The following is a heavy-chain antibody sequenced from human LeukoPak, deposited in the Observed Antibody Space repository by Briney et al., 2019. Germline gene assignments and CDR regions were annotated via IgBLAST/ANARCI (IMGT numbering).Heavy chain of an antibody. V-gene: IGHV4-59*01. CDR1: GGSISSYY. Sequence: ETLSLTCPVSGGSISSYYWSWIRQPPGKGLEWIGYIYYSGSTNYNPSLKSRVTISVDTSKNQFSLKLSSVTAADTAVYYCARSVGQLGTGFDPWGQGTLVTVSS. D-gene: IGHD6-13*01. J-gene: IGHJ5*02. CDR3: ARSVGQLGTGFDP. CDR2: IYYSGST.